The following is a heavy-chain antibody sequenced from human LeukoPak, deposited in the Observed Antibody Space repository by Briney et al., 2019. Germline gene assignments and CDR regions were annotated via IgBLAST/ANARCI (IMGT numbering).Heavy chain of an antibody. D-gene: IGHD3-22*01. CDR3: AKDKTYYYDSSGHYPKFDY. CDR2: ISSSSSTM. CDR1: GFTFSDYY. V-gene: IGHV3-11*01. J-gene: IGHJ4*02. Sequence: GGSLRLSCAASGFTFSDYYMGWIRQAPGKGLEWVSHISSSSSTMYYADSVKGRFTISRDNAKNSLYLQMNSLRVEDTAVYYCAKDKTYYYDSSGHYPKFDYWGQGTLVSVSS.